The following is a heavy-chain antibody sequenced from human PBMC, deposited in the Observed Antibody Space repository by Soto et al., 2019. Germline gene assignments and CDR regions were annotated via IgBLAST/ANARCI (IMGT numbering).Heavy chain of an antibody. Sequence: QVQLVESGGGVVQPGGALRRSCAASGFTFSSTGMHWVRQAPGKGLEWVAVISHDGGNKYYGDSVKGRFTISRDNSKNTLYLQMNSLRADDTAVYYCAKDWGIAVAAHWGQGTLVTVSS. V-gene: IGHV3-30*18. J-gene: IGHJ4*02. CDR1: GFTFSSTG. CDR2: ISHDGGNK. D-gene: IGHD6-19*01. CDR3: AKDWGIAVAAH.